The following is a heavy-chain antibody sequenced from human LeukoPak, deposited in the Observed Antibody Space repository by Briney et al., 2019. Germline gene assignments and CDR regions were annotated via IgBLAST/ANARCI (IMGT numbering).Heavy chain of an antibody. Sequence: GASVKVSCKASGYTFTSYGISWVRQAPGQGLEWMGWISTSNGNTHSALSLQGRVTMTTDTSTSTAYMELRSLRSDDTAAYYCARKGQGLAPDYWGQGTLVIVST. CDR2: ISTSNGNT. D-gene: IGHD3/OR15-3a*01. V-gene: IGHV1-18*01. CDR3: ARKGQGLAPDY. J-gene: IGHJ4*02. CDR1: GYTFTSYG.